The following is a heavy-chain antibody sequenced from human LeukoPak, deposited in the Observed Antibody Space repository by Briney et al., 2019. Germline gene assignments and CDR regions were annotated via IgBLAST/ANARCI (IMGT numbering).Heavy chain of an antibody. CDR2: IIPILGIA. D-gene: IGHD6-13*01. J-gene: IGHJ4*02. CDR3: ARDLTAGFDY. CDR1: GGTFSSYA. V-gene: IGHV1-69*04. Sequence: ASVKVSCKASGGTFSSYAISWVRQAPGQGLEWMGRIIPILGIANYAQKFQGRVTMTRDTSTSTVYMELSSLRSEDTAVYYCARDLTAGFDYWGQGTLVTVSS.